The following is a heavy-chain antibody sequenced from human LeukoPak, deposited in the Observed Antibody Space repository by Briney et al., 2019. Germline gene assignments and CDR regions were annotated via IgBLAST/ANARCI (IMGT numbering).Heavy chain of an antibody. J-gene: IGHJ4*02. CDR2: IYYSGTT. CDR3: ARMGAIAGASANPDH. D-gene: IGHD4/OR15-4a*01. V-gene: IGHV4-59*11. Sequence: PSETLSLTCNVSGDSISGHYWSWIRQPPGKGLEWIGYIYYSGTTSYKPSLRSRVTMSVDTSKNQFSLRLNSVTAADTAVYYCARMGAIAGASANPDHWGQGTLVTVSS. CDR1: GDSISGHY.